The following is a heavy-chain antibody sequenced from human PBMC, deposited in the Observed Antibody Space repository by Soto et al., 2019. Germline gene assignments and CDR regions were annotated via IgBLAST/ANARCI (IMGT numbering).Heavy chain of an antibody. J-gene: IGHJ4*01. D-gene: IGHD3-22*01. CDR2: VKSKNDGGTT. V-gene: IGHV3-15*07. CDR1: GFTFSNAW. CDR3: TTDSYITSIIVRFDV. Sequence: GGSLRLSCAASGFTFSNAWINWVRQAPGKGLEWVGRVKSKNDGGTTDFAAPVKGRFAISRDDSKNMVYLEMNSLQTEDTAINYCTTDSYITSIIVRFDVWGHGTRVTVSS.